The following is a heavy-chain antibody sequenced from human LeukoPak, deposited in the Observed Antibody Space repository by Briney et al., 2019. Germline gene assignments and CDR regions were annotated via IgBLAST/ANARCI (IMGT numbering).Heavy chain of an antibody. J-gene: IGHJ6*03. V-gene: IGHV1-8*03. CDR3: ARGVACSSTSCYPNYYYYYYMDV. D-gene: IGHD2-2*01. CDR2: MNPNSGNT. Sequence: ASVKVSCKASGYTFTSYGISWVRQATGQGLEWMGWMNPNSGNTGYAQKFQGRVTITRNTSISTAYMELSSLRSGDTAVYYCARGVACSSTSCYPNYYYYYYMDVWGKGTTVTVSS. CDR1: GYTFTSYG.